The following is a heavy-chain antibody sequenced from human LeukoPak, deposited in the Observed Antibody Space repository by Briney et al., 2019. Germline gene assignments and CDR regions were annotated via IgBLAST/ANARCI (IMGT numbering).Heavy chain of an antibody. CDR1: GGTFSSYA. V-gene: IGHV1-69*05. CDR3: ARSRRVTMVVTQPYYYYMDV. D-gene: IGHD4-23*01. CDR2: IIPIFGTA. Sequence: SVKVSCKAPGGTFSSYAISWVRQAPGQGLEWMGGIIPIFGTANYAQKFQGRVTITTDESTSTAYMELSSLRSEDTAVYYCARSRRVTMVVTQPYYYYMDVWGKGTTVTVSS. J-gene: IGHJ6*03.